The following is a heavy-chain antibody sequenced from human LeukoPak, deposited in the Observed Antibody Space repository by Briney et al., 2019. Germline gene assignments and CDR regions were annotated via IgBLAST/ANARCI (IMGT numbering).Heavy chain of an antibody. J-gene: IGHJ4*02. V-gene: IGHV3-30*03. CDR3: AREKQKYSSGWYCLDY. Sequence: GGSLRLSCAASGFTFSNYDMHWVRQAPGKGLEWVAVISYDGSNKYYADSVKGRFTISRDNSKNTLYLQMNSLRAEDTAVYYCAREKQKYSSGWYCLDYWGQGTLVTVSS. D-gene: IGHD6-19*01. CDR1: GFTFSNYD. CDR2: ISYDGSNK.